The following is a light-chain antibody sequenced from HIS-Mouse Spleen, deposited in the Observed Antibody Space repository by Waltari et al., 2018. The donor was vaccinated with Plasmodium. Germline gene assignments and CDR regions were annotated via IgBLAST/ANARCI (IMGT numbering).Light chain of an antibody. V-gene: IGLV3-19*01. CDR1: SLRSYY. CDR3: NSRDSSGNHVV. J-gene: IGLJ2*01. Sequence: SSELTQDPAVSVALGQTVRITCQGDSLRSYYASWYQQKPGQAPVLFIYGKNNRPSGTPDRFSGSSSGNTASLTITGVQAEDEADYYCNSRDSSGNHVVFGGGTKLTVL. CDR2: GKN.